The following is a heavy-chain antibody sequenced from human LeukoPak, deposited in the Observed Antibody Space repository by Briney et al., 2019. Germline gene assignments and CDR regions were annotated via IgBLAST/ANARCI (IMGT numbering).Heavy chain of an antibody. J-gene: IGHJ4*02. CDR2: IYYSGST. V-gene: IGHV4-39*07. CDR3: ARGSGDY. Sequence: SETLSLTCTVSGGSISSSNYYWGWIRQPPGKGLEWIGSIYYSGSTYYNPSLKSRVTISVDTSKNQFSLKLSSVTAADTAVYYCARGSGDYWGQGTLVIVSS. CDR1: GGSISSSNYY.